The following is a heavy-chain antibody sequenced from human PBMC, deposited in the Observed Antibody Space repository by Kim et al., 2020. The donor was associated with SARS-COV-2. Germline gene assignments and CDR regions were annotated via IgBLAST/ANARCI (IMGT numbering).Heavy chain of an antibody. Sequence: SETLSLTCTVSGGSISSSSYYWDWIRQPPGKGLVWIGSIYYSGSTYYNSSLKSRVTISVDTSKNQFSLKLSSVTAADTHVYYCAGQTLGYDILTGYYNSVCDYWGQGTLVTVSS. D-gene: IGHD3-9*01. CDR2: IYYSGST. CDR3: AGQTLGYDILTGYYNSVCDY. V-gene: IGHV4-39*01. CDR1: GGSISSSSYY. J-gene: IGHJ4*02.